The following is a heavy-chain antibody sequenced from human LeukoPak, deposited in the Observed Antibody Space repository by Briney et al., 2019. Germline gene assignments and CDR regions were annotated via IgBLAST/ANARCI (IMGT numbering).Heavy chain of an antibody. CDR3: ARAKTGYSSSPKRGYYYYYYMDV. V-gene: IGHV4-34*01. CDR2: INHSGST. D-gene: IGHD6-13*01. Sequence: PGGSLRLSCAASGFTFSSYEMNWVRQPPGKGLEWIGEINHSGSTNYNPSLKSRVTISVDTSKNQFSLKLSSVTAADTAVYYCARAKTGYSSSPKRGYYYYYYMDVWGKGTTVTVSS. J-gene: IGHJ6*03. CDR1: GFTFSSYE.